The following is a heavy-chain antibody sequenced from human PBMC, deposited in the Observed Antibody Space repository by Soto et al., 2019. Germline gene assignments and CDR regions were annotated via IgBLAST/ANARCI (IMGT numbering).Heavy chain of an antibody. Sequence: GGSLRLSCAASGFTFSGSAIHWVRQASGKGLEWVLRIRSKASSYATAYAASLNGRFTISRDDSKNTAYLQMNILKTEDTAVYYCTPPEYFYHSSGEDXWGQGTRVTVSX. V-gene: IGHV3-73*01. J-gene: IGHJ4*02. D-gene: IGHD3-22*01. CDR3: TPPEYFYHSSGEDX. CDR2: IRSKASSYAT. CDR1: GFTFSGSA.